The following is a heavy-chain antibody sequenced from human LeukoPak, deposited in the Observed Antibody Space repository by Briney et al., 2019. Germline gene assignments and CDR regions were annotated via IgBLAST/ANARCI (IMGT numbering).Heavy chain of an antibody. CDR3: ARGLMTYCGGDCYWNAFDI. D-gene: IGHD2-21*02. J-gene: IGHJ3*02. Sequence: PSETLSLTCTVSGGSISSYYWSWIRQPPGKGLEWIGYIYYSGSTNYNPSLKSRVTISVDTSKNQFSLKLSSVTAADTAVYYCARGLMTYCGGDCYWNAFDIWGQGTMATVSS. CDR1: GGSISSYY. V-gene: IGHV4-59*01. CDR2: IYYSGST.